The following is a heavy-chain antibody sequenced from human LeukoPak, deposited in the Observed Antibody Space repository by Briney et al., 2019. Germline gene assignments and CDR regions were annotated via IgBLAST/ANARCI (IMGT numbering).Heavy chain of an antibody. V-gene: IGHV3-30*02. J-gene: IGHJ4*02. CDR3: AKVSGGLRRPWGFGY. CDR2: IRFDGRNT. CDR1: GFTFSSYD. D-gene: IGHD4-17*01. Sequence: GGSLRLSCAASGFTFSSYDLHWVRQAPGKGPERVAFIRFDGRNTDFADSVKGRFTISRDNSKNTLYLQMNSLRAEDTAVYYCAKVSGGLRRPWGFGYWGQGTLVTVSS.